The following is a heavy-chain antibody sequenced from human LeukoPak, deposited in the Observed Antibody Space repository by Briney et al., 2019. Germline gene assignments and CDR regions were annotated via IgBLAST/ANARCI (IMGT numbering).Heavy chain of an antibody. CDR1: GGSFSGYY. CDR2: IYYSGST. D-gene: IGHD6-6*01. CDR3: ARDRGDSSSSDY. V-gene: IGHV4-59*12. Sequence: PSETLSLTCAVYGGSFSGYYWSWIRQPPGKGLEWIGYIYYSGSTNYNPSLKSRVTMSVDTSKNQFSLKLSSVTAADTAVYYCARDRGDSSSSDYWGQGTLVTVSS. J-gene: IGHJ4*02.